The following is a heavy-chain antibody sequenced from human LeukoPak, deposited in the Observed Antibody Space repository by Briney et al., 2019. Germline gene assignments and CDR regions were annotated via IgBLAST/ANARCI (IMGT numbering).Heavy chain of an antibody. CDR3: ASFFISFVVVDI. Sequence: SETLSLTRTVSGGSISSYYWSWIRQPPGKGLEWIGYIYYSGSTNYNPSLKSRVTISVDTSKNQFSLKLSSVTAADTAVYYCASFFISFVVVDIWGQGTMVTVSS. CDR2: IYYSGST. D-gene: IGHD2-21*01. J-gene: IGHJ3*02. V-gene: IGHV4-59*12. CDR1: GGSISSYY.